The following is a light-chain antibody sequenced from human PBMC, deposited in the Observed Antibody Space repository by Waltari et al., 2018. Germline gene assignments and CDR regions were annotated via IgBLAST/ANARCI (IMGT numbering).Light chain of an antibody. V-gene: IGKV3-20*01. Sequence: EIVLTQSPGTLSLSPGERATLSCRASQSVSSCYLVWYQQKPGQAPRLLIYGASGRATGIPDRFSGSGYRTDFTLTISKLEPEDFAVYYCQQFGSSPWTFGQGTKVEIK. J-gene: IGKJ1*01. CDR2: GAS. CDR3: QQFGSSPWT. CDR1: QSVSSCY.